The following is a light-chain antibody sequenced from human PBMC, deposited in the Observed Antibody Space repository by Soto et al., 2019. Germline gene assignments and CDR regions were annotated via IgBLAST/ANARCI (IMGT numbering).Light chain of an antibody. CDR1: QSISSY. J-gene: IGKJ1*01. CDR2: AAS. V-gene: IGKV1-39*01. CDR3: QQSYTTPWT. Sequence: DIQMTQSPSSLSASVGDRVTITCRGSQSISSYLNWYQHKPGKAPKLLIYAASSLQRGVPSRFSGSGSGTDFILTLSSLQPEDFATYYCQQSYTTPWTFGQGTKVEI.